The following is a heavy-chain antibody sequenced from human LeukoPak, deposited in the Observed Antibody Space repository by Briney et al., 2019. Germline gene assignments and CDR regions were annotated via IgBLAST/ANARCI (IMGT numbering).Heavy chain of an antibody. CDR1: GGSISSYY. CDR2: IYYSGST. Sequence: SETLSLTCTVSGGSISSYYWSWIRQPPGKGLEWIGYIYYSGSTNYNPSLKSRVTISVDTSKNQFSLKLSSVTAADTAVYYCARARGGYCSGGSCPFDYWGQGTLVTVSS. V-gene: IGHV4-59*12. D-gene: IGHD2-15*01. J-gene: IGHJ4*02. CDR3: ARARGGYCSGGSCPFDY.